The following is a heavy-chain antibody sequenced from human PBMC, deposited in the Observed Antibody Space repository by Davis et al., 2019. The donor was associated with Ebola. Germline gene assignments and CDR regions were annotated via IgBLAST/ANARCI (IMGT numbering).Heavy chain of an antibody. CDR2: ISAYNGNT. Sequence: ASVKVSCKASGYTFTSYGISWVRQAPGHGLEWMGWISAYNGNTNYAQKLQDRVTMTTDTSTSTAYRELRSLRSDDAAVDYGARDRGYYDMDVWGQGTTVTVSS. CDR3: ARDRGYYDMDV. CDR1: GYTFTSYG. V-gene: IGHV1-18*01. J-gene: IGHJ6*02. D-gene: IGHD3-10*01.